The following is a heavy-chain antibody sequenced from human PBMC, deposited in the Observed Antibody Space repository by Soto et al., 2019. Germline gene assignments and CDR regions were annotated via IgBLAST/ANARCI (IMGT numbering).Heavy chain of an antibody. J-gene: IGHJ5*02. D-gene: IGHD2-2*01. CDR2: ISSNNNHL. V-gene: IGHV3-21*01. CDR3: AIDPVAYCISTSCYPTWFDT. CDR1: GFIFSTYT. Sequence: PGGSLRLSCAASGFIFSTYTMNWVRQAPGKGLEWVSSISSNNNHLYYADSVKGRFTISRDNAKNSLYLQMDSLRAEDTAVYYCAIDPVAYCISTSCYPTWFDTWGQGTLVTVSS.